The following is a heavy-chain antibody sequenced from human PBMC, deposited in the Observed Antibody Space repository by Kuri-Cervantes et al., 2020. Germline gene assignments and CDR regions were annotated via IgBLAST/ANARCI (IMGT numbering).Heavy chain of an antibody. CDR3: ARGGPFFGEPLPNPRWGFDY. V-gene: IGHV4-30-4*08. CDR1: GASISGYDYY. J-gene: IGHJ4*02. Sequence: SETLSLTCTVSGASISGYDYYWTWIRQPPGKGLEWIGYIYYTGNTYYNPSLKSPVTISVDTSKNQFSLKLSSVTAADTAVYYCARGGPFFGEPLPNPRWGFDYWGQGTLVTVSS. CDR2: IYYTGNT. D-gene: IGHD3-10*01.